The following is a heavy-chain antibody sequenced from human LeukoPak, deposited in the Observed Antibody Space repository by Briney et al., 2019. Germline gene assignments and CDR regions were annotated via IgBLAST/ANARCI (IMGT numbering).Heavy chain of an antibody. Sequence: PSETLSLTCTVSGGSISSSSYYWGWIRQPPGKGLEWIGSIYYSGSTYYNPSLKSRVTISVDTSKNQFSLKLSSVTAADTAVYYCARYWPYGSGSYYPSFDYWGQGTLVTVSS. CDR1: GGSISSSSYY. V-gene: IGHV4-39*07. J-gene: IGHJ4*02. CDR2: IYYSGST. CDR3: ARYWPYGSGSYYPSFDY. D-gene: IGHD3-10*01.